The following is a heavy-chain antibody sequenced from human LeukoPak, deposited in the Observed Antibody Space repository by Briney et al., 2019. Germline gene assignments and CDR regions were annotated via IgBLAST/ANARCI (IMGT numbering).Heavy chain of an antibody. J-gene: IGHJ6*02. D-gene: IGHD6-19*01. V-gene: IGHV1-69*06. CDR1: GGTFSSYA. Sequence: GASVKVSCKASGGTFSSYAISWVRQAPGQGLEWMGGIIPIFGTANYAQKFQGRVTMTEDTSTDTAYMELSSLRSEDTAVYYCATLRSGWPYYYYGMDVWGQGTTVTVSS. CDR2: IIPIFGTA. CDR3: ATLRSGWPYYYYGMDV.